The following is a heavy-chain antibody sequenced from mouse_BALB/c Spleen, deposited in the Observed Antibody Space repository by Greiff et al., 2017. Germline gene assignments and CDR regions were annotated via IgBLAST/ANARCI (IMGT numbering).Heavy chain of an antibody. D-gene: IGHD2-1*01. Sequence: VQLQQPGAELVMPGASVKMSCKASGYTFTDYWMHWVKQRPGQGLEWIGAIDTSDSYTSYNQKFKGKATLTVDESSSTAYMQLSSLTSEDSAVYYCARNGGNYDYYAMDYWGQGTSVTDSA. CDR2: IDTSDSYT. J-gene: IGHJ4*01. V-gene: IGHV1-69*01. CDR1: GYTFTDYW. CDR3: ARNGGNYDYYAMDY.